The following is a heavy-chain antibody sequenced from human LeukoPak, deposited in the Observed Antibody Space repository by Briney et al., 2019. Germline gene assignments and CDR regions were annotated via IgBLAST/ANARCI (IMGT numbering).Heavy chain of an antibody. Sequence: SETLSLTCTVSGYSISSYYWSWIRQPAGKGLEWIGHMYTSGSTNYNPSLKSRVPMSVDTSKNQLSLKVRSATAADTAVYYCARLRVVVGTRGPQWFDLWVQGTLVTVSS. J-gene: IGHJ5*02. CDR2: MYTSGST. CDR1: GYSISSYY. D-gene: IGHD1-1*01. V-gene: IGHV4-4*07. CDR3: ARLRVVVGTRGPQWFDL.